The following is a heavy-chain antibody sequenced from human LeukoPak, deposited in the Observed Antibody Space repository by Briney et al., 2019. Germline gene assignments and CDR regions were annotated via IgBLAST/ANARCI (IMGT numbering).Heavy chain of an antibody. V-gene: IGHV4-59*08. D-gene: IGHD2-2*02. Sequence: PETLSLTCTVSGGSISSYYWSWIRQPPGKGLEWIGYIYYSGSTNYNPSLKSRVTISVDTSKNQFSLKLSSVTAADTAVYYCARIEGYCSSTSCYSSWFDPWGQGTLVTVSS. J-gene: IGHJ5*02. CDR2: IYYSGST. CDR3: ARIEGYCSSTSCYSSWFDP. CDR1: GGSISSYY.